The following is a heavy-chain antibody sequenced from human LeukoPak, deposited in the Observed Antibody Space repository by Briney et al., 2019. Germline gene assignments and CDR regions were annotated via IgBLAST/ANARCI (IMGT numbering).Heavy chain of an antibody. V-gene: IGHV1-69*01. CDR1: GGTFSSYV. D-gene: IGHD3-10*01. CDR2: IIPIFGTA. CDR3: ARGPQEEKLLWFGELLHATHLHY. Sequence: SVKVSCNDPGGTFSSYVISWVRQAPGQGLEWMGGIIPIFGTANYAQKFQGRVTITADESTSTAYMELSSLRSEDTAVYYCARGPQEEKLLWFGELLHATHLHYWGQGTLVTVSS. J-gene: IGHJ4*02.